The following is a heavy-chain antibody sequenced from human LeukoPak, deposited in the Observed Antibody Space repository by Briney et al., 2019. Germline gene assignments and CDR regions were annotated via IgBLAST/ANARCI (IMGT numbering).Heavy chain of an antibody. CDR2: INPNSGGT. Sequence: GASVKVSCKASGYTFTDYYMHWVRQAPGQGLEWMGWINPNSGGTNYAQKFLGRVTMTRDTSISTAYMELSRLKSDDTAVYYCAREYYDILTGYDPYYYMDVWGKGTTVTASS. CDR1: GYTFTDYY. D-gene: IGHD3-9*01. CDR3: AREYYDILTGYDPYYYMDV. J-gene: IGHJ6*03. V-gene: IGHV1-2*02.